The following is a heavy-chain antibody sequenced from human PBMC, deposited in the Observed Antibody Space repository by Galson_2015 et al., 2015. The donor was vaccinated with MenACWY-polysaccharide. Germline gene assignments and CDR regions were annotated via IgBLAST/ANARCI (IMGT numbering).Heavy chain of an antibody. Sequence: SLRLSCAASGFSFSANGMSWVRQAPGRELEWVSGSGSGGGLYYADSVKGRFTVSRDNSKNTLYLQMNNLRAEDTAVYYCAKVGPRSSWTMGIDYWGQGTLVTVSS. D-gene: IGHD6-13*01. V-gene: IGHV3-23*01. CDR3: AKVGPRSSWTMGIDY. CDR1: GFSFSANG. J-gene: IGHJ4*02. CDR2: SGSGGGL.